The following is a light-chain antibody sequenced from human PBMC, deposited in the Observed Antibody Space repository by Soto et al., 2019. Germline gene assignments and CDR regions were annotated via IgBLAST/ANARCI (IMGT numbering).Light chain of an antibody. J-gene: IGKJ4*02. CDR3: QQCSSSPLT. V-gene: IGKV3-20*01. CDR1: QSVSSN. CDR2: GAS. Sequence: VLTQCPATLSFSPGERDNLSCRASQSVSSNLASYQQKPGQAPRLLIYGASTRATGIPARFSGSGSGTDFTLTISRLEAEDFAVYYCQQCSSSPLTFGGGTKVDIK.